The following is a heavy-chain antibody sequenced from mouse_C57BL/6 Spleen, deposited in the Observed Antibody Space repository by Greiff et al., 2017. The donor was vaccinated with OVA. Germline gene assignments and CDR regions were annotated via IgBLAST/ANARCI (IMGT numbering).Heavy chain of an antibody. Sequence: EVQLQQSGPELVKPGASVKISCKASGYSFTGYYMNWVKQSPEKSLEWIGEINPSTGGTTYNQKFKAKATLTVDKSSSTAYMQLKSLTSEDSAVYYCARHDGYYDDWGQGTTLTVSS. CDR3: ARHDGYYDD. CDR2: INPSTGGT. CDR1: GYSFTGYY. J-gene: IGHJ2*01. D-gene: IGHD2-3*01. V-gene: IGHV1-42*01.